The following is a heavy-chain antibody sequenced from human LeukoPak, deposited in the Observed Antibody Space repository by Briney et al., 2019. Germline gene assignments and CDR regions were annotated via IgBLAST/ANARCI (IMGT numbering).Heavy chain of an antibody. CDR1: GFTVSSNY. V-gene: IGHV3-66*01. CDR2: IYSGGST. D-gene: IGHD3-22*01. Sequence: GGSLRLSCAAPGFTVSSNYMSWVRQAPGKGLEWVSVIYSGGSTYYADSVKGRFTISRDNSKNTLYLQMNSLRAEDTAVYYCARENSKSAPYYHDSSGASDYWGQGTLVTVSS. J-gene: IGHJ4*02. CDR3: ARENSKSAPYYHDSSGASDY.